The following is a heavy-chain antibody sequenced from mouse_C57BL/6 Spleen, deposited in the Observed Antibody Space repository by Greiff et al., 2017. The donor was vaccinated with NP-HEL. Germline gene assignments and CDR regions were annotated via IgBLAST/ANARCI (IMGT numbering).Heavy chain of an antibody. D-gene: IGHD1-1*01. J-gene: IGHJ2*01. CDR1: GFTFSSYT. V-gene: IGHV5-9*01. CDR2: ISGGGGNT. CDR3: ARHLYYGSSYYFDY. Sequence: DVHLVESGGGLVKPGGSLKLSCAASGFTFSSYTMSWVRQTPEKRLEWVATISGGGGNTYYPDSVKGRFTISRDNAKNTLYLQRSSLRSEDTALYYCARHLYYGSSYYFDYWGQGTTLTVSS.